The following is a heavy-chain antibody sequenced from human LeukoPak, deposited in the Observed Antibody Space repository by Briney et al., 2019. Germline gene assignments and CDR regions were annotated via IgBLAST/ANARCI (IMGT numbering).Heavy chain of an antibody. J-gene: IGHJ4*02. V-gene: IGHV1-2*02. CDR3: ARFGSGTHDY. CDR2: INPNSGGT. Sequence: EASVKVSCKASGYTFTGYYIHWVRQAPGQGLEWVGWINPNSGGTNYAQKFQGRVTMTRDTSISTAYMELSRLRSDDTAVYPCARFGSGTHDYWGQGTLVTVSS. CDR1: GYTFTGYY. D-gene: IGHD6-19*01.